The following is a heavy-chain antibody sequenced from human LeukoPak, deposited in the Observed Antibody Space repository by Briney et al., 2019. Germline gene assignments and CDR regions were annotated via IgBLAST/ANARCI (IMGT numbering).Heavy chain of an antibody. D-gene: IGHD3-16*01. V-gene: IGHV3-53*01. J-gene: IGHJ4*02. CDR1: GFTVSSNY. CDR3: ARDGGSGADY. Sequence: GGSLRLSCAASGFTVSSNYMSWVRQAPGRGLEWVSLINSGGSTYYADSVKGRFTISRDNAKNSLFLQMNSLRAEDTAVYYCARDGGSGADYWGQGTLVSVSS. CDR2: INSGGST.